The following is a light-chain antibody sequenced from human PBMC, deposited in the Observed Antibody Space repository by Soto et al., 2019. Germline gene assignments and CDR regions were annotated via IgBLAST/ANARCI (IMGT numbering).Light chain of an antibody. Sequence: QSVLTQPPSASGTPGQKVFISCSGSSSNIGGTNYAYWYQQLPGAAPKLLIYYDDLLSSGVPARFSGSKSGISASLAISGLQSEDEGDYYCAAWDHSLNGHVFGSGTKLTVL. J-gene: IGLJ1*01. CDR1: SSNIGGTNY. V-gene: IGLV1-44*01. CDR3: AAWDHSLNGHV. CDR2: YDD.